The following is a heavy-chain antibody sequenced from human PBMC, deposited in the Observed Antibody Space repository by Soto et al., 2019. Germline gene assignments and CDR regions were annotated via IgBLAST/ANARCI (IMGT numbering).Heavy chain of an antibody. Sequence: GGSLRLSCAASGFTFSSYWMHWVRQAPGKGLVWVSRINSNGSSTSYADSVKGRFTISRDNAKNTLYLQMNSLRAEDTAVYYCASMGGSHYRYFQHWGQGTLVTVSS. CDR3: ASMGGSHYRYFQH. V-gene: IGHV3-74*01. CDR2: INSNGSST. CDR1: GFTFSSYW. J-gene: IGHJ1*01. D-gene: IGHD3-16*01.